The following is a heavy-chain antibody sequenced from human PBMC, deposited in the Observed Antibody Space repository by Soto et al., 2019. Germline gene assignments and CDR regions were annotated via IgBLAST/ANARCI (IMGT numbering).Heavy chain of an antibody. CDR3: GKVLVGATGHTDSDS. CDR1: GGSVYRSGDY. Sequence: SGTLSLTCTVSGGSVYRSGDYWGWIRQPPGRGLEWIGNIDYNGVTYSNPSLKSRVTISRDTSKNQFSLKLTSVTAADTALYYCGKVLVGATGHTDSDSWGPGTLVTVSS. CDR2: IDYNGVT. V-gene: IGHV4-39*01. J-gene: IGHJ4*02. D-gene: IGHD2-15*01.